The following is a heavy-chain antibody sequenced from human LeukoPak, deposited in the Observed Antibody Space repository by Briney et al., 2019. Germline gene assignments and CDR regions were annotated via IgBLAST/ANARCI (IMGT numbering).Heavy chain of an antibody. CDR1: GGSISRGSYY. CDR3: ARQTFGALYFDS. J-gene: IGHJ4*02. CDR2: IYNSGST. Sequence: SETLSLTCIVSGGSISRGSYYWNWIRQPAGKGLEWMGRIYNSGSTNYNPSLKSRVTISTDMSKNQFSLNLSSVTAADTAVHYCARQTFGALYFDSWGQGTLVTVSS. D-gene: IGHD3-10*01. V-gene: IGHV4-61*02.